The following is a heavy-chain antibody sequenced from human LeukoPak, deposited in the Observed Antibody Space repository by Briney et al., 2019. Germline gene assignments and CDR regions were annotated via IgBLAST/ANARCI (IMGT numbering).Heavy chain of an antibody. V-gene: IGHV3-23*01. Sequence: PGGSLRLSCAASGFTFSSCAMSWVRQAPGKGLEWISNISYSGDNTYYAVSVKGRFTISRDNSNNMVYLQMGGLRAEDTAIYYCAKGLYDILTGSYLYAYDVWGQGTMVTVSS. D-gene: IGHD3-9*01. CDR2: ISYSGDNT. CDR1: GFTFSSCA. J-gene: IGHJ3*01. CDR3: AKGLYDILTGSYLYAYDV.